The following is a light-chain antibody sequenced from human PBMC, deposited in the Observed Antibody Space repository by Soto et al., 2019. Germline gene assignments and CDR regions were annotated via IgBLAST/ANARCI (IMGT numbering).Light chain of an antibody. CDR3: AAWDDSLNGRV. J-gene: IGLJ1*01. CDR1: NSNIGSNT. Sequence: QPVLTQPPSASGTPGQRVTISCSGSNSNIGSNTVNWYQQLPGTAPKLLIYYDNLRPSGVPDRISGSKSGTSASLAISGLQSDDEADYYCAAWDDSLNGRVFGTGTKLPS. CDR2: YDN. V-gene: IGLV1-44*01.